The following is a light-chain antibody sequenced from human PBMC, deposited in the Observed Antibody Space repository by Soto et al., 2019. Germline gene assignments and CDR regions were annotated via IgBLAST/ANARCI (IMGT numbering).Light chain of an antibody. CDR1: QGISSY. CDR3: QQGNT. Sequence: DIQLTQSPSFLSASVGDRVTITCRASQGISSYLAWYQQKPGKAPKLLIYAASTLQSGVPSRCSGSGSGTEFTLTISSLQPEDFATYYCQQGNTFGPGTKVDIK. V-gene: IGKV1-9*01. CDR2: AAS. J-gene: IGKJ3*01.